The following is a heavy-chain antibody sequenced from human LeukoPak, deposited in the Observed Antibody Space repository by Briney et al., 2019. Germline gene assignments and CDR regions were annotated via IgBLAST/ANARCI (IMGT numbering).Heavy chain of an antibody. J-gene: IGHJ5*02. V-gene: IGHV1-18*01. CDR1: GYTFTSYG. Sequence: ASVKVSCKASGYTFTSYGISWVRQAPGQGLEWMGWISAYNGNTNYAQKLQGRVTMTEDTSTDTAYMELSSLRSEDTAVYYCATAGRGSGSYIRWFDPWGQGTLVTVSS. CDR3: ATAGRGSGSYIRWFDP. D-gene: IGHD3-10*01. CDR2: ISAYNGNT.